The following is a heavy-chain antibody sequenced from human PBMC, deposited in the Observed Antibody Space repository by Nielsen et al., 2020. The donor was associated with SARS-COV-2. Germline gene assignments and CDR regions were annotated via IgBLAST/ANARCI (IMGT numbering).Heavy chain of an antibody. D-gene: IGHD3-9*01. Sequence: GESLKISCGASELPFNSFAMSWVRQAPGKGLEWISAISGSDGSTFYADSVKGRFTISRDTSKNTLYLQMNSLRAEDTAVYYCAKDLKYYDILTGYFPSGYYYYYYGMDVWGQGTTVTVSS. V-gene: IGHV3-23*01. CDR1: ELPFNSFA. CDR3: AKDLKYYDILTGYFPSGYYYYYYGMDV. J-gene: IGHJ6*02. CDR2: ISGSDGST.